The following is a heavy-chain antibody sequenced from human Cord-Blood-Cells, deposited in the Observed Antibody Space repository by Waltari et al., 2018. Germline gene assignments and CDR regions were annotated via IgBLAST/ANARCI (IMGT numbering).Heavy chain of an antibody. D-gene: IGHD6-13*01. CDR3: ARADSSWFDY. Sequence: QVQLVQSGAEVKKPGASVKVSCKASGYTFTSYDINWVRQATGQGLEWMGWVNTNRGNTGYAQEFRGRVTITRNTSISTAYMELSSLGSEDTAVDYCARADSSWFDYWGQGTLVTVSS. CDR2: VNTNRGNT. CDR1: GYTFTSYD. V-gene: IGHV1-8*03. J-gene: IGHJ4*02.